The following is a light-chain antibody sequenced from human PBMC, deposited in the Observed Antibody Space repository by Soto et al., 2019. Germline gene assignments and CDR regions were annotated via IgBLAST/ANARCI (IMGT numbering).Light chain of an antibody. CDR2: AAS. CDR3: QKYDSAPPT. V-gene: IGKV1-27*01. Sequence: IRMTQSPSSLSASVGDRVTITCRASQGISNYLAWYQQKPGKVLKLLTYAASTLQSGVPSRFSGSGFGTDFPLPISSLQPDDVASYYCQKYDSAPPTLGQGTKVEIK. CDR1: QGISNY. J-gene: IGKJ1*01.